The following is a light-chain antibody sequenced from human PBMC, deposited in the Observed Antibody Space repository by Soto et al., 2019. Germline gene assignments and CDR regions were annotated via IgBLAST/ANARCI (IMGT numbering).Light chain of an antibody. V-gene: IGKV3D-15*01. CDR1: QSIGNK. CDR3: QQYNTWPRT. Sequence: EIVVTQSPATLSVSPGERATLSCGYRQSIGNKLVWYQQKPGQPPRLLIYDASVRDTDIPVRFSGSGSETNFTLSIYSLHPEDFALYYCQQYNTWPRTFGQGTKVE. J-gene: IGKJ1*01. CDR2: DAS.